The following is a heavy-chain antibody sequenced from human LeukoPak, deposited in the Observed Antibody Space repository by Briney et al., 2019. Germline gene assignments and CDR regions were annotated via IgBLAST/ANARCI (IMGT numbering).Heavy chain of an antibody. CDR1: GGSISSYY. CDR3: ARHSIVGATWYAFDI. J-gene: IGHJ3*02. V-gene: IGHV4-59*08. Sequence: SETLSLTCTVSGGSISSYYWSWIRQPPGKGLEWIGYIYYSGSTNYNPSLKSRVTISVDTSKNQFSLKLSSVTAADTAVYYCARHSIVGATWYAFDIWGQGTMVTVSS. CDR2: IYYSGST. D-gene: IGHD1-26*01.